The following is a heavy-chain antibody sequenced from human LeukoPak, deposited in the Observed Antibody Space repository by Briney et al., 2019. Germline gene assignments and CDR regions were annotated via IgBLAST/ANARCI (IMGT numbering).Heavy chain of an antibody. V-gene: IGHV4-31*03. CDR2: IYYSGST. D-gene: IGHD1-7*01. Sequence: SQTLSLTCTVSGGSISSCGYYWSWIRQHPGKGLEWIGYIYYSGSTYYNPSLKSRVTISVDTSKNQFSLKLSSVTAADTAVYYCASIPPIGGYNWNYDDYYFDYWGQGTLVTVSS. J-gene: IGHJ4*02. CDR3: ASIPPIGGYNWNYDDYYFDY. CDR1: GGSISSCGYY.